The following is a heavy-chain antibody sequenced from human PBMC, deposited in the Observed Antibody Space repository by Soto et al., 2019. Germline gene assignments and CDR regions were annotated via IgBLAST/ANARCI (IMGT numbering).Heavy chain of an antibody. CDR2: IYYSGST. CDR1: GGSISSGGYY. D-gene: IGHD4-17*01. V-gene: IGHV4-31*03. CDR3: ARDYLLVDGDTYYYYGMDV. Sequence: PSETLSLTCTVSGGSISSGGYYWSWIRQHPGKGLEWIGYIYYSGSTYYSPSLKSRVTISVDTSKNQLSLKLSSVTAADTAVYYCARDYLLVDGDTYYYYGMDVWGQGTTVTVSS. J-gene: IGHJ6*02.